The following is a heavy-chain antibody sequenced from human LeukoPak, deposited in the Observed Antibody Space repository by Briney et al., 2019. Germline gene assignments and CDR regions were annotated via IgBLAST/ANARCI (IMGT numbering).Heavy chain of an antibody. V-gene: IGHV3-74*01. CDR3: ARGGVGSFDS. J-gene: IGHJ4*02. Sequence: GGSLRLSCAASGFTFNYYWMHWLRQAPGKGLVWVSRIHSDGSATTYVDSVKGRFTISRDNARNTVYLQMNSLRPEDTAVYYCARGGVGSFDSWGQGTLVTVSS. D-gene: IGHD1-26*01. CDR1: GFTFNYYW. CDR2: IHSDGSAT.